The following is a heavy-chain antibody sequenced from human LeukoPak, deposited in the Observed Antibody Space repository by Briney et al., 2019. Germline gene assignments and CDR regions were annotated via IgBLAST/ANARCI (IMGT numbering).Heavy chain of an antibody. J-gene: IGHJ4*02. CDR3: ARGTGYGSGSYFDY. D-gene: IGHD3-10*01. CDR1: GGSISSGGYS. Sequence: SETLSLTCAVSGGSISSGGYSWSWIRQPPGKGLEWIGYIYHSGSTYYNPSLKSRVTISVDKSKNQFSLKLSSVTAADTAVYYCARGTGYGSGSYFDYWGQGTLVTVSS. CDR2: IYHSGST. V-gene: IGHV4-30-2*01.